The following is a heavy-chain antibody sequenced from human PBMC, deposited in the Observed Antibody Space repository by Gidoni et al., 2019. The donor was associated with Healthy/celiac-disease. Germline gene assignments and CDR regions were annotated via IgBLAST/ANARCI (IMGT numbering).Heavy chain of an antibody. D-gene: IGHD5-12*01. Sequence: EVQLVESGGGLVKPGGSLRLSCAASGFTFSSYSMNWVRQAPGKGLEWVSSISSSSSYIYYADSVKGRFTISRDNAKNSLYLQMNSLRAEDTAVYYCAREMVEMATLYYFDYWGQGTLVTVSS. CDR1: GFTFSSYS. CDR3: AREMVEMATLYYFDY. V-gene: IGHV3-21*01. J-gene: IGHJ4*02. CDR2: ISSSSSYI.